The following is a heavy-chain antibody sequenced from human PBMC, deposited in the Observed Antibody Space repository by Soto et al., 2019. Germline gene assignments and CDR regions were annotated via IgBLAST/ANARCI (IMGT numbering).Heavy chain of an antibody. CDR2: INPNSGGT. CDR3: ASDSSGVLWFGELLGYYGMDV. CDR1: GYTFTGYY. D-gene: IGHD3-10*01. V-gene: IGHV1-2*04. Sequence: ASVKVSCKASGYTFTGYYMHWVRQAPGQGLEWMGWINPNSGGTNYAQKFQGWVTMTRDTSISTAYMELSRLRSDDTAVYYCASDSSGVLWFGELLGYYGMDVWGQGTTVTVSS. J-gene: IGHJ6*02.